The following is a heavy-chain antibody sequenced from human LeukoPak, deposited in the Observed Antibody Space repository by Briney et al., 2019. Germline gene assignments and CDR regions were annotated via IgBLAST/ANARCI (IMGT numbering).Heavy chain of an antibody. CDR3: ATPSQAHCDSSSCRAVHFDY. V-gene: IGHV5-51*04. Sequence: GESLKISCKGSGYSFTNYWIGWVRQMPGKGLEWMGIIFPGDSDTRYGPSFQGQVTISADKPINTAYLQWSSLRASDTAMYYCATPSQAHCDSSSCRAVHFDYWGQGTLVTVSS. D-gene: IGHD2-2*01. CDR1: GYSFTNYW. CDR2: IFPGDSDT. J-gene: IGHJ4*02.